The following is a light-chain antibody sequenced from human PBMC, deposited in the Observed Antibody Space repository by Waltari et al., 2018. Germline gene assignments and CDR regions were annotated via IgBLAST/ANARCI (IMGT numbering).Light chain of an antibody. CDR2: HVS. CDR1: SSDVGGYND. CDR3: YSYRTGNTFI. J-gene: IGLJ1*01. Sequence: QTALTQPPSVSKSLGQSVTIPCTGTSSDVGGYNDVSWYQQYPGTVPRLLIYHVSERPSGVSDRFSGSKSANTASLTISGLQADDEADYYCYSYRTGNTFIFGTGTRLTVL. V-gene: IGLV2-11*01.